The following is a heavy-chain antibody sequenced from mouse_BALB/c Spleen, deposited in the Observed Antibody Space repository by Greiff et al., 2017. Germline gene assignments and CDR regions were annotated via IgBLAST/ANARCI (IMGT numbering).Heavy chain of an antibody. V-gene: IGHV1-4*02. CDR1: GYTFTSYT. Sequence: VQLQQSAAELARPGASVKMSCKASGYTFTSYTMHWVKQRPGQGLEWIGYINPSSGYTEYNQKFKDKTTLTADKSSSTAYMQLSSLTSEDSAVYYCARFTMITSFAYWGQGTLVTVSA. D-gene: IGHD2-4*01. J-gene: IGHJ3*01. CDR2: INPSSGYT. CDR3: ARFTMITSFAY.